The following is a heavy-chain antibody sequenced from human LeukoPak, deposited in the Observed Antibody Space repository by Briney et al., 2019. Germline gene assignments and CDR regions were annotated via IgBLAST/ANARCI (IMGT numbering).Heavy chain of an antibody. D-gene: IGHD1-26*01. CDR3: ARDVGRVGATPVDH. Sequence: SLRLSCAASGFTFSNNAMHWVRQAPGKGLEWVAGISYDGSNTYYTDSVKGRFTISRDNSKNTLNLQMNGLRTEDTAIYYCARDVGRVGATPVDHWGQGTLVTVSS. V-gene: IGHV3-30-3*01. CDR1: GFTFSNNA. CDR2: ISYDGSNT. J-gene: IGHJ4*02.